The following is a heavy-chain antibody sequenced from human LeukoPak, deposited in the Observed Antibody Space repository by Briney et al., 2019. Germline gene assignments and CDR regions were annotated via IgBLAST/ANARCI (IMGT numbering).Heavy chain of an antibody. CDR3: ARDPREYYDFWSGYFFDY. CDR2: IYHSGST. V-gene: IGHV4-34*01. D-gene: IGHD3-3*01. J-gene: IGHJ4*02. Sequence: PSETLSLTCAVYGGSFSDYYWSWIRQPPGKGLEWIGSIYHSGSTYYNPSLKSRVTISVDTSKNQFSLKLSSVTAADTAVYYCARDPREYYDFWSGYFFDYWGQGTLVTVSS. CDR1: GGSFSDYY.